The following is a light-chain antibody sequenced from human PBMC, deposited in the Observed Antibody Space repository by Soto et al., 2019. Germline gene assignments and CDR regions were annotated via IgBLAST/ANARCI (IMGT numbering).Light chain of an antibody. Sequence: QSVLTQPASVSGSPGQSITISCTGTSSDVGSYDLVSWYQQHPGKVPKLMIFGVTKRPSGVSDRFSGSKSGNTASLTISGFQAEDEADYFCCSYAGDSMYVFGTGNKV. CDR1: SSDVGSYDL. V-gene: IGLV2-23*02. J-gene: IGLJ1*01. CDR3: CSYAGDSMYV. CDR2: GVT.